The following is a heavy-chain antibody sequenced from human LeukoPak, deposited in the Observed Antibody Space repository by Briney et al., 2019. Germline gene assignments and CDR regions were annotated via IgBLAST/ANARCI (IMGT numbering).Heavy chain of an antibody. CDR1: GFTFSSYG. J-gene: IGHJ6*03. CDR2: IRYDGTNK. D-gene: IGHD1-26*01. V-gene: IGHV3-30*02. CDR3: ASGADYYYYYYMDV. Sequence: GGSLRLSCAASGFTFSSYGMHWVRQAPGKGLEWVALIRYDGTNKYYADSVKGRFTISRDNSKNSLYLQMNSLRAEDTAVYYCASGADYYYYYYMDVWGKGTTVTISS.